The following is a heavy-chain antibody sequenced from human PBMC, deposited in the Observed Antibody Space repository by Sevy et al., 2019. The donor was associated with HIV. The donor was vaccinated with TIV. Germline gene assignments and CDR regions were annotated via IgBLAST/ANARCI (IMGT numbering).Heavy chain of an antibody. J-gene: IGHJ4*02. CDR2: ISQDERYK. CDR3: ARLVSCGGDCYYIDS. V-gene: IGHV3-30*01. Sequence: GESLKISCAASGFSFSDYDMHWVRQAPGKGLDWVAVISQDERYKNYAESVKVRFTISRDNFKNTLFLQMDSLRPEDTTVYFCARLVSCGGDCYYIDSWGQGALVTVSS. D-gene: IGHD2-21*02. CDR1: GFSFSDYD.